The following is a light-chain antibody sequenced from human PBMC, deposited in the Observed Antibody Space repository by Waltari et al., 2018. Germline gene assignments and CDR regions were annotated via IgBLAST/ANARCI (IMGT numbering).Light chain of an antibody. CDR2: EDS. CDR1: SSNIGNNY. J-gene: IGLJ7*01. CDR3: GTWDSSLSGAV. Sequence: QSVLTQPPSVSAAPGQRVTISCSGGSSNIGNNYVSWYRQFPGTAPKLIIYEDSERPSGIPGRVSGSKSGTSATLDITGLQAGDEADYYCGTWDSSLSGAVFGGGTHLTVL. V-gene: IGLV1-51*02.